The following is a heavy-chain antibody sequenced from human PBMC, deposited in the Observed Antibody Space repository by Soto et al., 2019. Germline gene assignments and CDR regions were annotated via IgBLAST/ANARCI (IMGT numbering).Heavy chain of an antibody. D-gene: IGHD2-2*01. CDR2: IIPIFGTA. Sequence: ASVKVSCKASGGTFSSYTISWVRQAPGQGLEWMGGIIPIFGTANYAQKFQGRVTITADESTSTAYMELSSLRSEDTAVYFCARAVVNCISPNCYRIQPDWFDPWG. CDR3: ARAVVNCISPNCYRIQPDWFDP. V-gene: IGHV1-69*13. CDR1: GGTFSSYT. J-gene: IGHJ5*02.